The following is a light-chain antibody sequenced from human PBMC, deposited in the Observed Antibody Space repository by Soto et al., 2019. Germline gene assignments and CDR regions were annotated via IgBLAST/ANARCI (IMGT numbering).Light chain of an antibody. CDR2: DAS. V-gene: IGKV1-33*01. CDR3: QQFDDLPYT. CDR1: QDISNY. J-gene: IGKJ2*01. Sequence: DIQMTQSPSSLSASVGDRVTIACQASQDISNYLNWYQQKPGKAPKLLIYDASNFETGVPSRFSGSGSGTDFAFNISSLQPEDIATYFCQQFDDLPYTFGQGTKLEIK.